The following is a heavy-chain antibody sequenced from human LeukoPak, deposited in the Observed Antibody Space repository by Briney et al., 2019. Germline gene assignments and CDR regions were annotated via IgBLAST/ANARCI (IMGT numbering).Heavy chain of an antibody. J-gene: IGHJ4*02. CDR3: AKELRGYFDY. CDR2: IRYDGSNK. CDR1: GFTFSNYW. V-gene: IGHV3-30*02. Sequence: PGGSLRLSCAASGFTFSNYWMSWVRQAPGKGLEWVAFIRYDGSNKYYADSVKGRFTISRDNSKNTLYLQMNSLRAEDTAVYYCAKELRGYFDYWGQGTLVTVSS.